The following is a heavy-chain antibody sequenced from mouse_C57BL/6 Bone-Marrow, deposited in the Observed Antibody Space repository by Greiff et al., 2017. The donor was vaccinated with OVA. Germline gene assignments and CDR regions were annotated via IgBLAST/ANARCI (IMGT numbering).Heavy chain of an antibody. J-gene: IGHJ2*01. CDR3: ARDGYDYSFDY. D-gene: IGHD2-4*01. CDR2: SRNKANDYTT. CDR1: GFTFSDFY. V-gene: IGHV7-1*01. Sequence: EVKLVESGGGLVQSGRSLRLSCATSGFTFSDFYMEWVRQAPGKGLEWIAASRNKANDYTTEYSASVQGRFIVSRDTSQSILYLQMNALRAEDTAIYYCARDGYDYSFDYWGQGTTLTVSS.